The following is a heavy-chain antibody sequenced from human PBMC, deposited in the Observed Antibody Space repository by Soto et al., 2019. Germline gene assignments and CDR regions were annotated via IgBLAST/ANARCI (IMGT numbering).Heavy chain of an antibody. J-gene: IGHJ4*02. CDR2: IYSGGYT. D-gene: IGHD3-10*01. Sequence: EVQLVESGGGLIQPGGSLRLSCAVSGFTVSNNYMSWVRQAPGKGLEGVSVIYSGGYTAYGDSVKGRFTISRDNSNNPLYLQMKTRRPADTAVFFVAAHPGGGGYWGQGTLVTVSS. CDR3: AAHPGGGGY. V-gene: IGHV3-53*01. CDR1: GFTVSNNY.